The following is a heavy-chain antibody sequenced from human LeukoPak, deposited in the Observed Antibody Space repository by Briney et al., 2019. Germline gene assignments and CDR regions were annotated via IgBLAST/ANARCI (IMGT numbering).Heavy chain of an antibody. V-gene: IGHV3-30*02. CDR3: ARRGAVAGTGDY. D-gene: IGHD6-19*01. J-gene: IGHJ4*02. CDR2: IQYDGSNK. CDR1: GFTFRTYR. Sequence: GGSLRLSCTGSGFTFRTYRMTWVRQAPGKGLEWVAFIQYDGSNKYYADSVKGRFTISRDNSKNTLYLQMNSLRAEDTAVYYCARRGAVAGTGDYWGQGTLVTVSS.